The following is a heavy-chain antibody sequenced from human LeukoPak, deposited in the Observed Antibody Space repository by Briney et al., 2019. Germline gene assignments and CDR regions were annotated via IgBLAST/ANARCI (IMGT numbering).Heavy chain of an antibody. CDR3: ARDPYIGGKGPNDAFDI. V-gene: IGHV3-30*14. CDR2: ISYDGSNK. CDR1: GFTFSSYA. Sequence: PGGSLRLSCAASGFTFSSYAMHWVRQAPGKGLEWVAVISYDGSNKYYADSVKGRFTISRDNSKNTLYLQMNSLRAEDTAVYYCARDPYIGGKGPNDAFDIWGQGTMVTVSS. D-gene: IGHD4-23*01. J-gene: IGHJ3*02.